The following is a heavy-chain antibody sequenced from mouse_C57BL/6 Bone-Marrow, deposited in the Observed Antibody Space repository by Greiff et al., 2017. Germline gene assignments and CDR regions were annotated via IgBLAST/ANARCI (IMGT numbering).Heavy chain of an antibody. D-gene: IGHD1-1*01. V-gene: IGHV5-6*01. CDR2: ISTGGSYT. Sequence: EVQLMESGGDFVKPGGSLKFSCAASGFNFSSYGMSWVRPTPDKRLEWVGTISTGGSYTDYPASVKGRFTITRDNAKNTLYLQMSSLKSEDTAMYYCARPNYYYGYSDYWGQGTTRTVSA. CDR3: ARPNYYYGYSDY. CDR1: GFNFSSYG. J-gene: IGHJ2*01.